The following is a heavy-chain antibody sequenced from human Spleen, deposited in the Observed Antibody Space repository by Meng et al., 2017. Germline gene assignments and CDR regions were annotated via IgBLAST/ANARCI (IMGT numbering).Heavy chain of an antibody. J-gene: IGHJ4*02. CDR2: IYSGGRT. D-gene: IGHD3-22*01. V-gene: IGHV3-66*02. Sequence: GESLKISCAASGFSVSSNYMSWVRQAPGKGLEWVSVIYSGGRTYYADSVKGRFTISRDNSKNTLYLQMNSLRAEDTAVYYCARQRPAIYYDSSGYPYYFDYWGQGTLVTVSS. CDR1: GFSVSSNY. CDR3: ARQRPAIYYDSSGYPYYFDY.